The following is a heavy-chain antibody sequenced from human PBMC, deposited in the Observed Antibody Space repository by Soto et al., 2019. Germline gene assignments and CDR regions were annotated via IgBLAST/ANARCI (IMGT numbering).Heavy chain of an antibody. CDR1: GYSFTSYW. J-gene: IGHJ6*02. V-gene: IGHV5-10-1*01. CDR2: IDPSDSYT. Sequence: GESLKISCKGSGYSFTSYWISWVRQMPGKGLEWMGRIDPSDSYTNYSPSFQGHVTISADKSISTAYLQWSSLKASDTAMYYCATQVAYYDILTVAGLGYYYYGMDVWGQGTTVTVSS. D-gene: IGHD3-9*01. CDR3: ATQVAYYDILTVAGLGYYYYGMDV.